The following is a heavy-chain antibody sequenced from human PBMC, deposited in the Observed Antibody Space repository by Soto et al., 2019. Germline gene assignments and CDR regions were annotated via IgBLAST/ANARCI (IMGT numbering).Heavy chain of an antibody. Sequence: QVQLVQSGAEVKKPGASVKVSCKASGYTFTSYGISWVRQAPGQGLEWMGWISAYNGNTNYAQKLQGRVTMTTDTSTSTAYMELRSLRSDDTAVYYCARDLRVTMIVVVTQTFDYWGQGTLVTVSS. J-gene: IGHJ4*02. CDR1: GYTFTSYG. D-gene: IGHD3-22*01. CDR2: ISAYNGNT. CDR3: ARDLRVTMIVVVTQTFDY. V-gene: IGHV1-18*01.